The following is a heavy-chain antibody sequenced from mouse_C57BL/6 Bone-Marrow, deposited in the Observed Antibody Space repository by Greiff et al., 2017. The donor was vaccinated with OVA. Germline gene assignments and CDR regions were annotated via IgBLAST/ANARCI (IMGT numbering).Heavy chain of an antibody. CDR1: GYTFTSYW. Sequence: QVQLQQPGAELVRPGSSVKLSCKASGYTFTSYWMQWVKQRPIQGLEWIGNIDPSDSETHYKPKFTDKATLTVDKSSSTAYRQLSSLTSGDSAVYYCARGARGYDGDWYFDVWGTGTTVTVSS. D-gene: IGHD2-2*01. CDR2: IDPSDSET. CDR3: ARGARGYDGDWYFDV. V-gene: IGHV1-52*01. J-gene: IGHJ1*03.